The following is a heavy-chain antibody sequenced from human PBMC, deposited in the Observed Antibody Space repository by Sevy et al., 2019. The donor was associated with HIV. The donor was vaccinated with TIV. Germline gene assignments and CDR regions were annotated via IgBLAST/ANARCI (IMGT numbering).Heavy chain of an antibody. CDR3: ARTARDIVVVPAATLWYFDL. CDR2: ISSSGSTI. D-gene: IGHD2-2*01. J-gene: IGHJ2*01. CDR1: GFTFSDYY. Sequence: GGSLILSCAASGFTFSDYYMSWIRRAPGKGLEWVSYISSSGSTIYYADSVKGRFTISRDNAKNSLYLQMNSLRAEDTAVYYCARTARDIVVVPAATLWYFDLWGRGTLVTVSS. V-gene: IGHV3-11*01.